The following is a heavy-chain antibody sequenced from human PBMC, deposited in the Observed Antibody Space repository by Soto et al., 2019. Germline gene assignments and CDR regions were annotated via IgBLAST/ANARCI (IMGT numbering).Heavy chain of an antibody. V-gene: IGHV4-30-2*01. CDR1: GGSISSGGYS. CDR2: IYHSGST. J-gene: IGHJ5*02. D-gene: IGHD3-3*01. Sequence: PSETLSLTCAVSGGSISSGGYSWSWIRQPPGKGLEWIGYIYHSGSTYYNPSLKSRVTISVDRSKNQFSLKLSSVTAADTAVYYCAREVTIFRVQKFDPWGQGTLVTVSS. CDR3: AREVTIFRVQKFDP.